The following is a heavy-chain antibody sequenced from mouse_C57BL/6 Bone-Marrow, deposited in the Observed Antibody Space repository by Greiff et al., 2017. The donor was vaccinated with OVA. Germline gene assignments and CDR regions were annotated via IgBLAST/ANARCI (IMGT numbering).Heavy chain of an antibody. V-gene: IGHV1-64*01. CDR3: ARQEGLFLGRYFDY. Sequence: QVQLQQPGAELVKPGASVKLSCKASGYTFTSYWMHWVKQRPGQGLEWIGMIHPNSGSTNYNEKFKSKATLTVDKSSSTAYMQLSSLTSEDSAVYYCARQEGLFLGRYFDYWGQGTTLTVSS. CDR1: GYTFTSYW. J-gene: IGHJ2*01. CDR2: IHPNSGST. D-gene: IGHD4-1*01.